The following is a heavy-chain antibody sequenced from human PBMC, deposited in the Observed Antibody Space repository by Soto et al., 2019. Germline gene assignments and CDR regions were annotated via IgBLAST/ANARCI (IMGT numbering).Heavy chain of an antibody. CDR1: GGSISSGGYY. J-gene: IGHJ5*02. V-gene: IGHV4-31*03. CDR2: IYYSGST. Sequence: PSETLSLTCTVSGGSISSGGYYWSWIRQHPGKGLEWIGYIYYSGSTYYNPSLKSRVTISVDTSKNQFSLKLSSVTAADTAVYYCAREPDCSGGSCPSSWFDPWGQGTLVTVSS. D-gene: IGHD2-15*01. CDR3: AREPDCSGGSCPSSWFDP.